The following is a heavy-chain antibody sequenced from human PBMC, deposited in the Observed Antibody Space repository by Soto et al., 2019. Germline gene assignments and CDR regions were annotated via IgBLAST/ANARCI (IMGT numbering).Heavy chain of an antibody. CDR1: GGSISSGGYS. Sequence: TLSLTCAVSGGSISSGGYSWSWIRQPPGKGLEWIGYIYHSGSTYYNPSLKSRATISVDRSKNQFSLKLSSVTAADTAVYYCARGPTRGVIRYWGQGTLVTVSS. V-gene: IGHV4-30-2*01. CDR2: IYHSGST. D-gene: IGHD3-10*01. CDR3: ARGPTRGVIRY. J-gene: IGHJ4*02.